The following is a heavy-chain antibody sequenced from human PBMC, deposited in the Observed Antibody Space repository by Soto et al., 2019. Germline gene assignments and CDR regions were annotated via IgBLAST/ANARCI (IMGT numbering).Heavy chain of an antibody. CDR3: AKDPRFLEWLLSYFDY. CDR2: ISGSGGST. D-gene: IGHD3-3*01. Sequence: PGGSLRLSCAASGFTFSSYAMSWVRQAPGKGLEWVSAISGSGGSTYYADSVKGRFTISRDNSKNTLYLQMNSLRAEDTAVYYCAKDPRFLEWLLSYFDYWGQGTLVTVSS. V-gene: IGHV3-23*01. CDR1: GFTFSSYA. J-gene: IGHJ4*02.